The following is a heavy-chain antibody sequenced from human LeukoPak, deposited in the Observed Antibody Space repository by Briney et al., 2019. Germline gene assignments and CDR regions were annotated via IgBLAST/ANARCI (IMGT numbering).Heavy chain of an antibody. V-gene: IGHV3-30-3*01. Sequence: GGSLRLSCAASGFTFSSYAMHWVRQAPGKGLEWVAVISYDGSNKYYADSVKGRFTISRDNSKNTLYLQMNSLRAEDTAVYYCASSPYGSGSYLDYWGQGTLVTVSS. CDR3: ASSPYGSGSYLDY. CDR1: GFTFSSYA. CDR2: ISYDGSNK. J-gene: IGHJ4*02. D-gene: IGHD3-10*01.